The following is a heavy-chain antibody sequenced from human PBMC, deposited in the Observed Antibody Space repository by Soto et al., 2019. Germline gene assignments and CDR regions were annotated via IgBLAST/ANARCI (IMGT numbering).Heavy chain of an antibody. V-gene: IGHV3-30*03. D-gene: IGHD3-16*01. CDR3: AGGVTTSGDY. Sequence: QVQLVESGGGVVQPGRSLRLSCAASGFTFSSYGMHWVRQAPGKGLEWVAVISYDGSNKYYADSVKGRFTISRDNSKNTLYLQMNSRRAEDTAVYYCAGGVTTSGDYWGQGTLVTVSS. CDR2: ISYDGSNK. CDR1: GFTFSSYG. J-gene: IGHJ4*02.